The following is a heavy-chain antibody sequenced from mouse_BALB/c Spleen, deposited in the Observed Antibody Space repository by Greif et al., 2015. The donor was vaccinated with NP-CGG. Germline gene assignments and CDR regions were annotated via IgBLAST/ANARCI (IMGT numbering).Heavy chain of an antibody. Sequence: EVQLVESGGGLVKPGGSLKLSCAASGFTFSSYAMSWVRQTPEKRLEWVASISSGGSTYYPDSVKGRITISRDNARNILYLQMSSLRSEDTAMYYCARDDGLAWYFDVWGAGTTVTVSS. CDR2: ISSGGST. CDR3: ARDDGLAWYFDV. J-gene: IGHJ1*01. V-gene: IGHV5-6-5*01. CDR1: GFTFSSYA. D-gene: IGHD2-3*01.